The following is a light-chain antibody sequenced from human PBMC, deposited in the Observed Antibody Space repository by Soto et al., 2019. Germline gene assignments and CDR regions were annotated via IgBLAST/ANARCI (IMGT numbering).Light chain of an antibody. Sequence: EIVMTQSPVTLSVSPGESATLSCRASQSVSSNLAWYQQKPGQAPRLLIYGASTRATGIPARFSGSGSGTEFTLTISSLQSEDFAVYYCHQYDDWPPGYTFGQGTKV. CDR2: GAS. V-gene: IGKV3-15*01. CDR3: HQYDDWPPGYT. CDR1: QSVSSN. J-gene: IGKJ2*01.